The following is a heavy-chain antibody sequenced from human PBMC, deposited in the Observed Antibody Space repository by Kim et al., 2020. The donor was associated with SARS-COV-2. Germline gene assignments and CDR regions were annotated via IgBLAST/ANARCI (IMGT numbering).Heavy chain of an antibody. J-gene: IGHJ6*02. CDR3: ARILVVVPAAISPPDYYYCYGMDV. V-gene: IGHV1-2*06. Sequence: ASVKVSCKASGYTFTGYYMHWVRQAPGQGLEWMGRINPNSGGTNYAQKFQGRVTMTRDTSISTAYMELSRLRSDDTAVYYCARILVVVPAAISPPDYYYCYGMDVWGQGTTVTVSS. D-gene: IGHD2-2*02. CDR2: INPNSGGT. CDR1: GYTFTGYY.